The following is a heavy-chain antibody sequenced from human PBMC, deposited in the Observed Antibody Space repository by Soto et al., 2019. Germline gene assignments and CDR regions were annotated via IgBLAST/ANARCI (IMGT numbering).Heavy chain of an antibody. CDR3: ATSTGQGTMARDYFDY. D-gene: IGHD3-10*01. CDR1: GGTFSSDS. J-gene: IGHJ4*02. Sequence: SVKVSCKASGGTFSSDSISWVRQAPGEGLEWMGGVIPLFGAANYAQKFEGRVTITADESTSTAYMELSSLRSDDTAVYYCATSTGQGTMARDYFDYWGQGTLVTVSS. V-gene: IGHV1-69*13. CDR2: VIPLFGAA.